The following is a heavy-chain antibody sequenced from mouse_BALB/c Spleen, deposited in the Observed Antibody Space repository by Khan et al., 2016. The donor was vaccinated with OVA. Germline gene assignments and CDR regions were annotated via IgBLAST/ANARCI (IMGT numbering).Heavy chain of an antibody. J-gene: IGHJ4*01. Sequence: QIQLVQSGPELKKPGETVKISCKASGYTFTIYGMYWVRQAPGKGLKWMGWINTYTGEPTYADDFKGRFAFSLETSASTAFLQINNLKNEDTATYFCARVGYNGTMDYWGQGTTVTVSS. D-gene: IGHD2-14*01. CDR3: ARVGYNGTMDY. CDR1: GYTFTIYG. CDR2: INTYTGEP. V-gene: IGHV9-3-1*01.